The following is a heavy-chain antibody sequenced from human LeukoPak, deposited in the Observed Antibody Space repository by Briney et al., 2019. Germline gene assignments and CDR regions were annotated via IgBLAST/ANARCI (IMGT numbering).Heavy chain of an antibody. CDR2: ISAYNGNT. D-gene: IGHD3-3*01. J-gene: IGHJ4*02. CDR1: GYTFTSYG. CDR3: ARVGIFGVVTLYYFDY. V-gene: IGHV1-18*01. Sequence: GASVKVSCKASGYTFTSYGISWVRQAPGQGLEWMGWISAYNGNTNYAQKLQGRVTMTTDTSTSTAYMELRSLRSDDTAVYYCARVGIFGVVTLYYFDYWGQGTLVTVSS.